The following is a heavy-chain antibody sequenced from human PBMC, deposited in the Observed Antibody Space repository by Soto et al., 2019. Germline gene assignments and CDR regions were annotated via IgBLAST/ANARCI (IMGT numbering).Heavy chain of an antibody. CDR3: ARTPIYGDPQFDY. J-gene: IGHJ4*02. V-gene: IGHV1-46*01. CDR1: GYTFTSYY. CDR2: IKPSGGST. D-gene: IGHD4-17*01. Sequence: EASAKVSCKASGYTFTSYYMHLVRQAPGQGLEWMGIIKPSGGSTSYAQKFQGRNTMTRDTSTSTVYMELSSLRSEDMAVYYCARTPIYGDPQFDYWGQGTLVTVSS.